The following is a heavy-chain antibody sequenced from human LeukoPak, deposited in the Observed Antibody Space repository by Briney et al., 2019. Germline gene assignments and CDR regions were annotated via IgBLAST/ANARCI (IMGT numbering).Heavy chain of an antibody. CDR2: VSAYNGNT. D-gene: IGHD3-22*01. Sequence: GASVKVSCKASGYTFTSYYMHWVRQAPGQGLEWMGWVSAYNGNTNYAQKLQGRVTMTTDTSTSTAYMELRSLRSDDTAVYYCARVRYYYDSSGYYKSYAEFDYWGQGTLVTVSS. J-gene: IGHJ4*02. CDR1: GYTFTSYY. CDR3: ARVRYYYDSSGYYKSYAEFDY. V-gene: IGHV1-18*04.